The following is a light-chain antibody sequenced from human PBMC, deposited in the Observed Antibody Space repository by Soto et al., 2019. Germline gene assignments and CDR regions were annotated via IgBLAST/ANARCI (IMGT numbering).Light chain of an antibody. CDR1: QSISGK. J-gene: IGKJ1*01. CDR3: QQYNNWPRT. CDR2: GAS. Sequence: EIVMTQSPATLSVSPGEGATLSCRASQSISGKLAWYQQKPGQAPRLLIYGASTRATGIPARFSGSGSGTEFTLTISSLQSEDFAVYYCQQYNNWPRTFGQGTKVEIK. V-gene: IGKV3-15*01.